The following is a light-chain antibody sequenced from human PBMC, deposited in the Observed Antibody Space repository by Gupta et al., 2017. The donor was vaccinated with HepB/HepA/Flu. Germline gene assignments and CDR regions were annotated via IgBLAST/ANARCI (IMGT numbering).Light chain of an antibody. CDR1: QNVVTNF. V-gene: IGKV3-20*01. CDR3: QQDWTAPV. CDR2: GAS. Sequence: EIVLTQSPGTLSLSPGERATLSCKASQNVVTNFLAWYQQRPGQAPRRLIYGASNRATGIPDRFTGSGSGTDFTLTITRRETEDSAVYYGQQDWTAPVFGGGTKVEIK. J-gene: IGKJ4*01.